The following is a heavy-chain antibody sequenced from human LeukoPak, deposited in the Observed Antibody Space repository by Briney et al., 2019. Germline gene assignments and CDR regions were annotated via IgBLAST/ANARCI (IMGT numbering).Heavy chain of an antibody. CDR2: ISAYNGNT. Sequence: ASVKVSCKASGYTFTSYGISWVRQAPGQGLEWMGWISAYNGNTNYAQKLQGRVTMTTDTSTSTAYMELRSLRSDDTAVYYCAISYYYDSSGPYEVYWGQGTLVTVSS. J-gene: IGHJ4*02. CDR3: AISYYYDSSGPYEVY. CDR1: GYTFTSYG. D-gene: IGHD3-22*01. V-gene: IGHV1-18*01.